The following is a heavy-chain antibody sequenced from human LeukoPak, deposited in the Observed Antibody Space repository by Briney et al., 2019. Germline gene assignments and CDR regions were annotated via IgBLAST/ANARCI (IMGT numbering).Heavy chain of an antibody. D-gene: IGHD4-23*01. CDR2: IKPDGSEK. CDR3: AMTTVGFDY. V-gene: IGHV3-7*03. J-gene: IGHJ4*02. Sequence: GGSLRLSCAASGFTFSSYWMTWVRQAPGKGLEWVANIKPDGSEKYVDSVRGRFTISRDNAKNSLYLQMNSLRAEDTAVYYCAMTTVGFDYWGQGTLVTVSS. CDR1: GFTFSSYW.